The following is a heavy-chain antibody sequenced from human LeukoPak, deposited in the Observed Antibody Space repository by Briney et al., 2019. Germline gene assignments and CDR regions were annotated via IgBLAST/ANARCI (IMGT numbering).Heavy chain of an antibody. D-gene: IGHD6-13*01. CDR3: ARGHSSSWEAFDI. J-gene: IGHJ3*02. CDR1: GFTFSSYA. V-gene: IGHV3-23*01. Sequence: GGSLRLSCAASGFTFSSYAMSCVRLAPGKGLEWVSSISGNGGSTYYPDSMKGRFTISRENAKSSLYLQMNNLRAGDTAVYYCARGHSSSWEAFDIWGQGTMVTVSS. CDR2: ISGNGGST.